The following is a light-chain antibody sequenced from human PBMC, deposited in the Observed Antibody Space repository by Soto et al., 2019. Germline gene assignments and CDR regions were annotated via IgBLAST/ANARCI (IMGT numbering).Light chain of an antibody. CDR2: AES. J-gene: IGKJ2*01. Sequence: DIQMTQSPSSLSASVGDRVTTSCRASQSIDGYVNWYQQNTGKAHKLLIYAESSSTSGVPSRFSGGGSGTHFTLTISSLQVEDFATYYCQQSYSTPHTFGRGTKV. V-gene: IGKV1-39*01. CDR3: QQSYSTPHT. CDR1: QSIDGY.